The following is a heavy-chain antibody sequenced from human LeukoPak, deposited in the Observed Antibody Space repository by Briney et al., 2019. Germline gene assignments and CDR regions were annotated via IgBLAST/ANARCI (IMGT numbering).Heavy chain of an antibody. CDR2: INPNSGGT. J-gene: IGHJ3*02. V-gene: IGHV1-2*02. CDR1: GGTFSSYA. Sequence: ASVKVSCKTSGGTFSSYAISWVRQAPGQGLEWMGWINPNSGGTNYAQKFQGRVTMTRDTSISTAYMELSRLRSDDTAVYYCARVFVGGYCSSTSCPDAFDIWGQGTMVTVSS. D-gene: IGHD2-2*01. CDR3: ARVFVGGYCSSTSCPDAFDI.